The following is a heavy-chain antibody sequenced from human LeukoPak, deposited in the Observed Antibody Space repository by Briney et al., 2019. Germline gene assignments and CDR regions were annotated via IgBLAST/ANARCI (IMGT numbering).Heavy chain of an antibody. V-gene: IGHV3-23*01. CDR3: EIMHGYYDGSGYWVQ. CDR1: GFTFGSYG. D-gene: IGHD3-22*01. Sequence: PGGSLRLSCAASGFTFGSYGMSWVRQAPGKGLEWVSFITPNADRTSYADSVEGRFTISRDNPRNTLYMQMNSLRDEGTALYYCEIMHGYYDGSGYWVQWGQGTLVTVSS. J-gene: IGHJ1*01. CDR2: ITPNADRT.